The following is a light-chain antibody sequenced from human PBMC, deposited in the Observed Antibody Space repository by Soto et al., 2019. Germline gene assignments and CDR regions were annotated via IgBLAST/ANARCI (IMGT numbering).Light chain of an antibody. J-gene: IGLJ2*01. CDR3: SSYTSSSTLVL. CDR1: SSDVGGYKY. V-gene: IGLV2-14*01. Sequence: QSVLTQPASVSGSPGQSITISCTGTSSDVGGYKYVSWYQHHPGKAPKLMIYEVSNRPSGVSNRFSGSKSGNTASLTISGLQAEDEAEYYCSSYTSSSTLVLFGGGTKLTVL. CDR2: EVS.